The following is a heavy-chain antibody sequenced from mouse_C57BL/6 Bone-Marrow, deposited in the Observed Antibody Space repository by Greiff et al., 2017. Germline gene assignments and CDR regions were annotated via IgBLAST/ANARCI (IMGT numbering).Heavy chain of an antibody. V-gene: IGHV1-19*01. CDR3: ARGEAYDGYYVSWFAY. CDR1: GYTFTDYY. CDR2: INPYNGGT. J-gene: IGHJ3*01. D-gene: IGHD2-3*01. Sequence: SGPVLVKPGASVKMSCKASGYTFTDYYMNWVKQSHGKSLEWIGVINPYNGGTSYNQKFKGKATLTVDKSSSTAYMELNSLTSEDSAVYYCARGEAYDGYYVSWFAYWGQGTLVTVSA.